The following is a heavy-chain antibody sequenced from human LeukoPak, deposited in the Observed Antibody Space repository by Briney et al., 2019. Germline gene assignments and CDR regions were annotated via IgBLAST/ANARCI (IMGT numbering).Heavy chain of an antibody. J-gene: IGHJ5*02. CDR3: ARSGSYSFWFDP. Sequence: PSETLSLTCTVSGGSISSSNCYWGWIRQPPGKGLEWIGSIYFSGGTYYNASLKSRVTISVDTSKNQFSLKLSSVTAADTAVYYCARSGSYSFWFDPWGQGTLVTVSS. CDR1: GGSISSSNCY. CDR2: IYFSGGT. D-gene: IGHD1-26*01. V-gene: IGHV4-39*01.